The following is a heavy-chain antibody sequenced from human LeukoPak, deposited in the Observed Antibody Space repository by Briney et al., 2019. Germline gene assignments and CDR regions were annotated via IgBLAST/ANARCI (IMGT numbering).Heavy chain of an antibody. CDR3: ARPNSSSWYRDYYYYMDV. V-gene: IGHV1-69*02. CDR1: GDTFNDYT. CDR2: IMPFLDVA. J-gene: IGHJ6*03. Sequence: GASVKDSCKASGDTFNDYTFSWVRQAPGQGLEWMGRIMPFLDVANYAPKFQGRVTLTADKSTSTAYMELSSLRSEDTAVYYCARPNSSSWYRDYYYYMDVWGKGTTVTVSS. D-gene: IGHD6-13*01.